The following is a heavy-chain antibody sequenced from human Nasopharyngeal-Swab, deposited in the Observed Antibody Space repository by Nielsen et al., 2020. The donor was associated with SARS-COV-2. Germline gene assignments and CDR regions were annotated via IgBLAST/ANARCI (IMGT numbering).Heavy chain of an antibody. Sequence: GESLTISCAAYGFTVSINYMGCVRQAPGKGLERVSVIYSGGSTYYTESVKGRLTLSRDNSKNTMYLQKNSLRAENTTMYYCARGGDDDYIWGSYNYYFDYWGQGTLVTVSS. CDR2: IYSGGST. CDR3: ARGGDDDYIWGSYNYYFDY. D-gene: IGHD3-16*01. J-gene: IGHJ4*02. CDR1: GFTVSINY. V-gene: IGHV3-53*01.